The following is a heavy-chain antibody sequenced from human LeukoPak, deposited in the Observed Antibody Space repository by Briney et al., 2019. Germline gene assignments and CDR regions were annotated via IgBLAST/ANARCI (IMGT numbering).Heavy chain of an antibody. J-gene: IGHJ3*02. CDR1: GYSISSGYY. CDR3: ARDSRDKNAFDI. CDR2: IYHSGST. V-gene: IGHV4-38-2*02. Sequence: SETLSLTCTVSGYSISSGYYWGWIRQPPGKGLEWIGSIYHSGSTYYNPSLKSRVTISVDTSKNQFSLKLSSVTAADTAVYYCARDSRDKNAFDIWGQGTMVTVSS.